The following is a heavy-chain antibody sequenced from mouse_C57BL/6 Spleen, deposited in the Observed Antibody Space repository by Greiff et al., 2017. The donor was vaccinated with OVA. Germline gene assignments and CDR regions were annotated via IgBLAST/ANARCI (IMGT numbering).Heavy chain of an antibody. Sequence: VQLQQSGPGLVKPSQSLSLTCSVTGYSITSGYYWNWIRQFPGNKLEWLGYISYDGSNNYNPSLKNPIAITRDTSKNQFSLKLNSVTTEDTATYYCAKGYYGNWGQGTTLTVSS. CDR2: ISYDGSN. CDR3: AKGYYGN. V-gene: IGHV3-6*01. D-gene: IGHD1-1*01. CDR1: GYSITSGYY. J-gene: IGHJ2*01.